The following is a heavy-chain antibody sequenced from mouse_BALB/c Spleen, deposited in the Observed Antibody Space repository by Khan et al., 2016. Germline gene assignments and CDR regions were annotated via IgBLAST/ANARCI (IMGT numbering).Heavy chain of an antibody. V-gene: IGHV1S132*01. CDR1: GYIFTSYW. Sequence: QVQLKESGAELVRPGASVKLSCKTSGYIFTSYWIHWVKKRSGQGLEWIARIYPGTGSTYYNEKFKGQATLTADTSSSTAYMQLSSLKSEDSYVYFCGRSGSKYWYFDVWGAGTTVTVSS. CDR2: IYPGTGST. D-gene: IGHD1-1*01. CDR3: GRSGSKYWYFDV. J-gene: IGHJ1*01.